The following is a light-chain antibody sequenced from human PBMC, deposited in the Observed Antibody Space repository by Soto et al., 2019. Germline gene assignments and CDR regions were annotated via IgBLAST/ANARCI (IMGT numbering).Light chain of an antibody. V-gene: IGLV2-14*01. CDR1: ISDVGGYNY. Sequence: QSALTQPASVSGSPGQSITMSCTGTISDVGGYNYVSWYQQHPGKAPKLMIYEVSNRPSGVSNRFSGSKSGNTASLTISGVQAEDEADYYCSSYTSRGTYVXGTGTKVTV. CDR3: SSYTSRGTYV. CDR2: EVS. J-gene: IGLJ1*01.